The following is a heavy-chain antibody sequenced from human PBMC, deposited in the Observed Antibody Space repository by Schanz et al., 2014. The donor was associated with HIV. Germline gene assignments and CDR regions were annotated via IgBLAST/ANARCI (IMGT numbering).Heavy chain of an antibody. J-gene: IGHJ3*02. CDR1: GFTFNSYA. D-gene: IGHD1-26*01. CDR2: ISNDGSNK. CDR3: AKDGSWEAFDAFDI. Sequence: QVQLVESGGGVVQPGRSLRLSCAASGFTFNSYAMHWVRQAPGKGLEWVTVISNDGSNKYYTDSVKGRFTISRDNSKNTLYLQMNSLRAEDTAVYYCAKDGSWEAFDAFDIWGQGTMVTVSS. V-gene: IGHV3-30-3*01.